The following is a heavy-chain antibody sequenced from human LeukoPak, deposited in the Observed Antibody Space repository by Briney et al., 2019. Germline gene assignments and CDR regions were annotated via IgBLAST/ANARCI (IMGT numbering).Heavy chain of an antibody. D-gene: IGHD3-3*01. CDR3: ARAGALYYDFWSGYYDFDY. J-gene: IGHJ4*02. CDR2: ISAYNGNT. Sequence: RASVKVSCKASGYTFTSYGISWVRQAPGQGLEWMGWISAYNGNTNYAQKLQGRVTMTTDTSTSTAYMELRSLRSDDTAVYYCARAGALYYDFWSGYYDFDYWGQGTLVTVSS. V-gene: IGHV1-18*01. CDR1: GYTFTSYG.